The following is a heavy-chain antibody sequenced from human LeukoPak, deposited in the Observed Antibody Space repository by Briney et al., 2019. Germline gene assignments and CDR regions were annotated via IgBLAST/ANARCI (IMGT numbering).Heavy chain of an antibody. CDR2: IHYSGSA. D-gene: IGHD6-13*01. CDR3: ARAGGPSSWPSDLDR. CDR1: GGSISGHY. V-gene: IGHV4-59*11. J-gene: IGHJ5*02. Sequence: SETLSLTCTASGGSISGHYWSWIRQPPGRTLEWLGHIHYSGSANYNLSLKSRVTISVDTSKNQFSLSLRSVTAADTAVYYCARAGGPSSWPSDLDRWGQGTLVTVSS.